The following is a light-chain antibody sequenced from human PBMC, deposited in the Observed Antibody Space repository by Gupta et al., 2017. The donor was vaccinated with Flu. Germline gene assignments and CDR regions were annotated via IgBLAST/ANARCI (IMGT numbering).Light chain of an antibody. J-gene: IGLJ2*01. CDR1: GGSIASNF. V-gene: IGLV6-57*01. CDR3: RSYDSSNHVV. CDR2: EDN. Sequence: NFMLTQPHSVSESPGKTVTISCTRSGGSIASNFVQWFQQRPGSSPTTVIYEDNQRHSGVPDRVSGSIDSSSNAASLTISGLKTEDDADYYCRSYDSSNHVVFGGGTKLTVL.